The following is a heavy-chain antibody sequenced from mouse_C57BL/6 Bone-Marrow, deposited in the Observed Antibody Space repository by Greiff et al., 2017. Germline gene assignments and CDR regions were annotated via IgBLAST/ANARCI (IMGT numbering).Heavy chain of an antibody. CDR2: IYPGSGNT. CDR3: ARESSPYYFDY. Sequence: VQLVESGAELVRPGASVKLSCKASGYTFTDYYINWVKQRPGQGLEWIARIYPGSGNTYYNEKFKGKATLTAEKSSSTAYMQLSSLTSEDSAVYFCARESSPYYFDYWGQGTTLTVSS. V-gene: IGHV1-76*01. D-gene: IGHD1-1*01. J-gene: IGHJ2*01. CDR1: GYTFTDYY.